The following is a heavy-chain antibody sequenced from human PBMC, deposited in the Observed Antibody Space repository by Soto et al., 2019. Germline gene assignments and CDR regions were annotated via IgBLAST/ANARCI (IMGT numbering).Heavy chain of an antibody. V-gene: IGHV1-69*01. J-gene: IGHJ4*02. CDR2: IIPIFGTA. CDR1: GGTFSSYA. CDR3: ARERLIQGRTYFDY. Sequence: QVQLVQSGAEVKKPGSSVKVSCKASGGTFSSYAISWVRQAPGQGLEWMGGIIPIFGTANYAQKFQGRVTMTADESTSTAYMELSSLRSDDTAVYYCARERLIQGRTYFDYWGQGTLVTVSS.